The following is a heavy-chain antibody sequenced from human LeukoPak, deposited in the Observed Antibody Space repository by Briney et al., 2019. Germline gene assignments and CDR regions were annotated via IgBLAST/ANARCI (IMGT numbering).Heavy chain of an antibody. D-gene: IGHD6-19*01. CDR3: ARRTGVAVAGAFDY. V-gene: IGHV3-23*01. Sequence: GGSLRLSCAASGFTFSNYAMRWVRQAPGKGLEWVSGISGSGDSTYYADSVKGRFTISRDNSKNTLYLQMNSLRAEDTAVYFCARRTGVAVAGAFDYWGQGTLVTVSS. CDR1: GFTFSNYA. J-gene: IGHJ4*02. CDR2: ISGSGDST.